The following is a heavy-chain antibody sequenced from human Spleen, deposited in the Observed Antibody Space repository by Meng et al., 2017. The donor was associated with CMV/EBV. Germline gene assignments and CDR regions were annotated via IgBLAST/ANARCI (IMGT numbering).Heavy chain of an antibody. CDR1: GFTVSSNY. V-gene: IGHV3-53*01. Sequence: GESLKISCAASGFTVSSNYMSWVRQAPGKGLEWVSVIYSGGNTYYADSVKGRFTISRDNSKNTLYLQMNSLRAEDTAVYYCVRYMADSWFDPWGQGTLVTVSS. J-gene: IGHJ5*02. CDR2: IYSGGNT. D-gene: IGHD5-24*01. CDR3: VRYMADSWFDP.